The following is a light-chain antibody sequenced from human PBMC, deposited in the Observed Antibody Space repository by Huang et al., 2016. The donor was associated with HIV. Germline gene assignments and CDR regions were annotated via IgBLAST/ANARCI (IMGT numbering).Light chain of an antibody. CDR3: MQGTHWPPWT. CDR1: QSLTHRDGKTY. V-gene: IGKV2-30*02. Sequence: DVVLTQSPLSLPVTLGQPASISCRSSQSLTHRDGKTYLNWFYQRPGQSPRLLIDQVSHRDSGVPDRFSGSVSGTDFTLKISRVEADDVGVYYCMQGTHWPPWTFGQGTKVEIK. J-gene: IGKJ1*01. CDR2: QVS.